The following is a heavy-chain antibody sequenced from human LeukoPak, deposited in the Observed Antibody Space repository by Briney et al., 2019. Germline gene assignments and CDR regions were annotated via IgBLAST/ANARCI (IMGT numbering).Heavy chain of an antibody. CDR1: GGSISSYY. J-gene: IGHJ6*02. D-gene: IGHD2-2*01. V-gene: IGHV4-59*01. Sequence: KPSGTLSLTCTVSGGSISSYYWSWIRQPPGKGLEWIGYIYYSGSTNYNPSLKSRVTISVDTSKNQFSLKLSSVTAADTAVYYCARGVPAAYYYYYYGMDVWGQGTTVTVSS. CDR3: ARGVPAAYYYYYYGMDV. CDR2: IYYSGST.